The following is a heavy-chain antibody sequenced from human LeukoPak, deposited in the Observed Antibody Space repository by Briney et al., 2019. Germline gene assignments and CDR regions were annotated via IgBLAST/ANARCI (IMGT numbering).Heavy chain of an antibody. D-gene: IGHD3-10*01. J-gene: IGHJ4*02. Sequence: SETLSLTCTVSGDSISTGDYYWNWIRQPPGKGLEWIGYIYHSGSTYYNPSLKSRVTISVDMFKNQFSLKLSSVTAADTAVYFCARVPIIRGVPDYWGQGTLVTVSS. CDR2: IYHSGST. CDR1: GDSISTGDYY. CDR3: ARVPIIRGVPDY. V-gene: IGHV4-30-2*01.